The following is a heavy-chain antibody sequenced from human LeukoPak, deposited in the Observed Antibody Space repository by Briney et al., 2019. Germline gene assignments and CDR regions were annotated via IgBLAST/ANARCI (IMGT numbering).Heavy chain of an antibody. V-gene: IGHV3-30*18. Sequence: GGSLRLSCAASGFTFSSYGMHWVRQAPGKGLEWVAVISYDGSNEYYADSVKGRFTISRDNSKNTLYLQMNSLRAEDTAVYYCAKTGGNDYGDYPGYWGQGTLVTVSS. CDR1: GFTFSSYG. CDR3: AKTGGNDYGDYPGY. D-gene: IGHD4-17*01. CDR2: ISYDGSNE. J-gene: IGHJ4*02.